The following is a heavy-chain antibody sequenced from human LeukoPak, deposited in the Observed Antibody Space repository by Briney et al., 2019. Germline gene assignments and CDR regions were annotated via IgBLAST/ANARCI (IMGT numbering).Heavy chain of an antibody. CDR2: IIPIFGTA. V-gene: IGHV1-69*06. CDR3: AREARGSSWYRDYYYGMDV. Sequence: SVKVSCKASGGTFSSYAISWVRQAPGQGLEWMGGIIPIFGTANYAQKFQGRVTITADKSTSTAYMELSSLRSEDTAVYYCAREARGSSWYRDYYYGMDVWGQGTTVTVSS. CDR1: GGTFSSYA. D-gene: IGHD6-13*01. J-gene: IGHJ6*02.